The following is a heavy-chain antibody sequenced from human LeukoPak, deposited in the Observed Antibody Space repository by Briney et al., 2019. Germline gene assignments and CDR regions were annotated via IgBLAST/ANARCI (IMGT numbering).Heavy chain of an antibody. CDR3: VRDRGTYRPIDY. CDR1: GFTFRSHT. Sequence: GGSLRLSCAASGFTFRSHTMNWVRQAPGKGLEWVSSISSNAAYIYYADSVKGRFTISRDNAQNSLYLQMNSLRAEDTAIYYCVRDRGTYRPIDYWGQGTLVTVSS. CDR2: ISSNAAYI. D-gene: IGHD1-26*01. V-gene: IGHV3-21*04. J-gene: IGHJ4*02.